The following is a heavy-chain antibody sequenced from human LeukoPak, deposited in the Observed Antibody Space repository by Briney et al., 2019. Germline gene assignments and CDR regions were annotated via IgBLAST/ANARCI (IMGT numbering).Heavy chain of an antibody. CDR1: GFTFDDYA. CDR3: AKDSDYIAVAGVPGIFDY. V-gene: IGHV3-9*01. CDR2: ISWNSGSI. D-gene: IGHD6-19*01. J-gene: IGHJ4*02. Sequence: PGGSLGLSCAASGFTFDDYAMHWVRQAPGKGLEWVSGISWNSGSIGYADSVKGRFTISRDNAKNSLYLQMNSLRAEETALYYCAKDSDYIAVAGVPGIFDYWGQGTLVTVSS.